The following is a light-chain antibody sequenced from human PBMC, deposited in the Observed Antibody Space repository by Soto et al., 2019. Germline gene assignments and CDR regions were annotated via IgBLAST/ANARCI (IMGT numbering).Light chain of an antibody. Sequence: QSVLTQPPSASGTPGQRITISCSGSSSNIERNTVNWYQQLPGTAPKLLIYDNSQRPSGVPDRFSGSKSGTSASLAISGLQSADEADYYCAAWDASLNGPVFGGGTQLTVL. CDR2: DNS. J-gene: IGLJ2*01. CDR3: AAWDASLNGPV. V-gene: IGLV1-44*01. CDR1: SSNIERNT.